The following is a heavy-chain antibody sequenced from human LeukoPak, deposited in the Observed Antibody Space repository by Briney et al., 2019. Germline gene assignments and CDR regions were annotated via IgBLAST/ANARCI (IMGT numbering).Heavy chain of an antibody. Sequence: ASVKVSCKASGYTFTGDYMHWVRQAPGQGLEWRGGINPNSGGTNYAQKFQGRVTMTRDASISTADMELSRLRSDDTAVYYCARALRPLWFGESGAFDIWGQGTMVTVSS. J-gene: IGHJ3*02. D-gene: IGHD3-10*01. CDR3: ARALRPLWFGESGAFDI. CDR1: GYTFTGDY. V-gene: IGHV1-2*02. CDR2: INPNSGGT.